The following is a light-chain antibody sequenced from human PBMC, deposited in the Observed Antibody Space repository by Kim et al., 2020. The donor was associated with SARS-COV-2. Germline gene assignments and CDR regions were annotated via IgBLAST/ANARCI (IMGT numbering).Light chain of an antibody. CDR3: QQYNSYSRT. CDR1: QSISSW. J-gene: IGKJ1*01. Sequence: AMEGDRGTSTCRASQSISSWLAWYPQKPGKAPKLLIYKASSLESGVPSRFSGSGSGTEFTLTISSLQPDDFATYYCQQYNSYSRTFGQGTKVDIK. V-gene: IGKV1-5*03. CDR2: KAS.